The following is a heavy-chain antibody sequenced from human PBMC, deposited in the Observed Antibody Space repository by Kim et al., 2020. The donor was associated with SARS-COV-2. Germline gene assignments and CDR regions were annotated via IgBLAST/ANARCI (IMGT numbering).Heavy chain of an antibody. CDR2: INHSGST. D-gene: IGHD3-9*01. Sequence: SETLSLTCPVYGGSFSGYYWSWIRQPPGKGLEWIGEINHSGSTNYNPSLKSRVTISVDTSKNQFSLKLSSVTAADTAVYYCARGFELRYFDWSHQYNWFDPWGQGTLVTVSS. CDR3: ARGFELRYFDWSHQYNWFDP. V-gene: IGHV4-34*01. J-gene: IGHJ5*02. CDR1: GGSFSGYY.